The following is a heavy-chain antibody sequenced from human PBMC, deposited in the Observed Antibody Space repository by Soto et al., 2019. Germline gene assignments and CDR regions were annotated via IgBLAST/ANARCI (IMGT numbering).Heavy chain of an antibody. D-gene: IGHD6-19*01. V-gene: IGHV4-31*01. CDR1: GRPVSSGGYY. CDR3: VRDMALGSSGHLFDT. Sequence: QVQLQESGPGLVKPSQTLSLTCTVSGRPVSSGGYYWTWIRQHPGRGLEWIGYIYHIGSPSYNPALTNYLATSQGPSNNHCALNLTAVSAQDTGIYSWVRDMALGSSGHLFDTWGQGTLVNVSS. J-gene: IGHJ5*02. CDR2: IYHIGSP.